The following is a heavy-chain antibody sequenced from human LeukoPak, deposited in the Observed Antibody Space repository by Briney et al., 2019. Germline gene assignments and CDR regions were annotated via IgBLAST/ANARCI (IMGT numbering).Heavy chain of an antibody. Sequence: PGGSLRLSCAASGFTFSDYYMSWVRQAPGKGPEWVSYISSSGSTIYYADSVKGRFTISRDNAKNSLYLQMNSLRAEDTAVYYCARDAPMTTVFYWGQGTLVTVSS. CDR1: GFTFSDYY. CDR3: ARDAPMTTVFY. J-gene: IGHJ4*02. D-gene: IGHD4-17*01. CDR2: ISSSGSTI. V-gene: IGHV3-11*01.